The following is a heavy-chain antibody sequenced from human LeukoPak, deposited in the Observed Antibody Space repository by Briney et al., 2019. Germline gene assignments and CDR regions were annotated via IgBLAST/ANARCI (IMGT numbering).Heavy chain of an antibody. J-gene: IGHJ4*02. Sequence: GGSLRLSCAASGFTFGTSGMSWVRQGPGKGLEWVSAISGSGVSTYYADSVKGRFTISRDNSKNTPYLQMNSLRAEDTAVYYCAKEYGYTYGEFDYWGQGTLVTVSS. D-gene: IGHD5-18*01. V-gene: IGHV3-23*01. CDR3: AKEYGYTYGEFDY. CDR2: ISGSGVST. CDR1: GFTFGTSG.